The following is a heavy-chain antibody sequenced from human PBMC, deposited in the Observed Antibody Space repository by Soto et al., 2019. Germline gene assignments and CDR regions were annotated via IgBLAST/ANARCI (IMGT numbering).Heavy chain of an antibody. CDR2: INPETGGT. V-gene: IGHV1-2*02. Sequence: QVQLVQSGADVKTPGASVRVSCKASGYTFTGYYVHWVREAPGQGLDWMGWINPETGGTSYAQKFQGRVTLSRDTSINTAYLELSSLRFDDAAVYFCARERFQVISDGMDVWGQGTTVTVSS. J-gene: IGHJ6*02. CDR3: ARERFQVISDGMDV. D-gene: IGHD2-21*01. CDR1: GYTFTGYY.